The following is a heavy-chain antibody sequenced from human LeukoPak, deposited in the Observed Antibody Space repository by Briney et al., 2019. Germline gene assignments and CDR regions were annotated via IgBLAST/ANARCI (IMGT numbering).Heavy chain of an antibody. J-gene: IGHJ2*01. CDR3: ARPHNNWRWYFDL. CDR2: ITNDGSST. V-gene: IGHV3-74*01. Sequence: GGSLRLSCAASGFTFSSYTMSWVRQAPGKGLVWVSRITNDGSSTTYADSVKGRFTIFRDNAKNSLYLQMNSLRAEDTAVYYCARPHNNWRWYFDLWGRGTLVTVSS. D-gene: IGHD3-3*01. CDR1: GFTFSSYT.